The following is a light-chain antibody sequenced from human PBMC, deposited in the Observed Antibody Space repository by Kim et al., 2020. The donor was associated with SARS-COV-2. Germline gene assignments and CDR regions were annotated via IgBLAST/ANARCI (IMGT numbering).Light chain of an antibody. Sequence: SASIGDRVAITCRASQSIADFLVWYQQKPGKAPSLLIFGASRLHSGVSSRFSGSGYGTEFTLTISSLQPDDSATYYCQQSYTTPTFGGGTKVDIK. CDR1: QSIADF. CDR3: QQSYTTPT. J-gene: IGKJ4*01. CDR2: GAS. V-gene: IGKV1-39*01.